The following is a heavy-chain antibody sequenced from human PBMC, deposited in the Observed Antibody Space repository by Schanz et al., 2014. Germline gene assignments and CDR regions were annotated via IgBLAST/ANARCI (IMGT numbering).Heavy chain of an antibody. CDR3: AREPLSGYNWFDP. CDR1: GFTVSSNH. CDR2: IYHSGNT. D-gene: IGHD6-25*01. J-gene: IGHJ5*02. Sequence: VQLLDSGGGLVQPGGSLRLSCAVSGFTVSSNHMSWVRQAPGKGLEWIGEIYHSGNTNYNASLKSRVTISVDKSKNQSSRKLSSVTAADTAVYYCAREPLSGYNWFDPWGQGSLVTVSS. V-gene: IGHV4-4*02.